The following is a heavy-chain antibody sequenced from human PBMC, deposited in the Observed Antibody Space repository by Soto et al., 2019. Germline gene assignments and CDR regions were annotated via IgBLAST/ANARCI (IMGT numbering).Heavy chain of an antibody. J-gene: IGHJ4*02. V-gene: IGHV3-74*01. D-gene: IGHD4-17*01. Sequence: EVQLVESGGGLVQPGGSLRLSCAASGFTFSIYWMDWVRQAPGKGLVWVSRINSDGSSTKYADSVKGRFTISRDNAKNTLYLQVNSLRAEDTAVYYCARENMGGDYGLEIDYWGQGTVVTVSS. CDR3: ARENMGGDYGLEIDY. CDR2: INSDGSST. CDR1: GFTFSIYW.